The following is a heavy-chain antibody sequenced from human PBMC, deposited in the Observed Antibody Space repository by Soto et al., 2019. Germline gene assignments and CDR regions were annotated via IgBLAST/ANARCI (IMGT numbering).Heavy chain of an antibody. J-gene: IGHJ4*02. Sequence: QLQLQESGPGLVKPSETLSLTCTVSGGSISRSSYYWGWIRQPPGKGLEWIGSIYSSGPAYYNPSLKSRVTISVDTSKNQFSLKLGSVTAADTAVYYCTRHHDRWDPDYWGQGTLVTVSS. CDR3: TRHHDRWDPDY. CDR2: IYSSGPA. CDR1: GGSISRSSYY. V-gene: IGHV4-39*01. D-gene: IGHD1-26*01.